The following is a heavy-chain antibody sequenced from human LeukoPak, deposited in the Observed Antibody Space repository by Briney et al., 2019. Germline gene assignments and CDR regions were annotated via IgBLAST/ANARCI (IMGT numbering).Heavy chain of an antibody. CDR2: IYHSGST. CDR1: GGSISSGGYS. V-gene: IGHV4-30-2*01. J-gene: IGHJ4*02. Sequence: SQTLSLTCAVSGGSISSGGYSWSWIRQPPGKGLEWIGYIYHSGSTYYNPSLKSRVTISVDRSKNQFSLKLSSVTAADTAVYYCAREVRNYYDSSGYYSPYYFDYWGQGTLVTVSS. D-gene: IGHD3-22*01. CDR3: AREVRNYYDSSGYYSPYYFDY.